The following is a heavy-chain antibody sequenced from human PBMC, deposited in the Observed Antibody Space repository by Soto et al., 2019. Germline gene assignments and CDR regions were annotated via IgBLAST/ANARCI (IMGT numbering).Heavy chain of an antibody. D-gene: IGHD5-12*01. CDR2: ISYDGSNK. Sequence: PGGSLRLSCAASGVTFSSYAMHWVRQAPGKGLEWVAVISYDGSNKYYADSVKGRFTISRDNSKNTLYLQMNSLRAEDTAVYYCARDLASGYDYYYGMDVWGQGTTVTVSS. CDR3: ARDLASGYDYYYGMDV. V-gene: IGHV3-30-3*01. J-gene: IGHJ6*02. CDR1: GVTFSSYA.